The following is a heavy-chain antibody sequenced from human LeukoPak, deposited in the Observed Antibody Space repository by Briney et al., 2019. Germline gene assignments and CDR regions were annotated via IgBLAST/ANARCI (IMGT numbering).Heavy chain of an antibody. CDR1: GFTFSRHG. CDR3: AKDKAFLAGYFDY. Sequence: PGGSLRLSCAASGFTFSRHGTHWVRQAPGKGLEWVAFIRYDASDKYYADSVKGRFTISRDNSKNTLYLQMNSLRPEDTAVYCCAKDKAFLAGYFDYWGQGSLVTVSS. J-gene: IGHJ4*02. CDR2: IRYDASDK. V-gene: IGHV3-30*02.